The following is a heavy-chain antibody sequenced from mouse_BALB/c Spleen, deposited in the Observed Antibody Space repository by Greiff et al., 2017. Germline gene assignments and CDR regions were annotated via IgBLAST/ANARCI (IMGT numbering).Heavy chain of an antibody. CDR2: IWAGGST. V-gene: IGHV2-9*02. J-gene: IGHJ3*01. Sequence: QVQLKESGPGLVAPSQSLSITCTVSGFSLTSYGVHWVRQPPGKGLEWLGVIWAGGSTNYNSALMSRLSISKDNSKSQVFLKMNSLQTDDTAMYYCARERKYEFAYWGQGTLVTVSA. CDR3: ARERKYEFAY. CDR1: GFSLTSYG. D-gene: IGHD2-14*01.